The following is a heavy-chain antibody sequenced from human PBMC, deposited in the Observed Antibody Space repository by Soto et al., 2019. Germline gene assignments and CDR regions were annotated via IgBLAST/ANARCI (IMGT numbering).Heavy chain of an antibody. V-gene: IGHV4-31*03. CDR3: ARATPAGSADF. D-gene: IGHD2-2*01. J-gene: IGHJ4*02. CDR2: ISYSGSS. Sequence: QVQLQESGPGLVKPSQTLSLTCTVSGGSNIRDGYYWSWIRQHPGKGLEWIAYISYSGSSYSNPSLKSRVTISADTSKNRFSLRLTSVTAADMAVYFCARATPAGSADFWGQGTLVTVSS. CDR1: GGSNIRDGYY.